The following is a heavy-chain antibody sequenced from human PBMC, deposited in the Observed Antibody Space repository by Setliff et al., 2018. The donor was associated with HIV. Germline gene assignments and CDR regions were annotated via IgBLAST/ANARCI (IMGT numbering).Heavy chain of an antibody. CDR1: GYTFTNYY. D-gene: IGHD3-22*01. J-gene: IGHJ3*02. Sequence: GASVKVSCKTSGYTFTNYYVHWVRQAPGQGLEWMGVITPNGGSANYAQKFQGRVTMTSDTSTSTVYMELRNLRSDDTAVYYCARGDYYDSGSYSPGGDVFDIWGQGTTVTVSS. CDR3: ARGDYYDSGSYSPGGDVFDI. CDR2: ITPNGGSA. V-gene: IGHV1-46*01.